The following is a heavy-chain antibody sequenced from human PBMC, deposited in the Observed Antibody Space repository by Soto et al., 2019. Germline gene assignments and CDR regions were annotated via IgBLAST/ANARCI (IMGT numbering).Heavy chain of an antibody. J-gene: IGHJ6*02. D-gene: IGHD6-13*01. V-gene: IGHV1-69*01. CDR1: GGTFSSYA. CDR2: IIPIFGTA. Sequence: QVQLVQSGAEVKKPGSSVKVSCKASGGTFSSYAISWVRQAPGQGLEWMGGIIPIFGTANYAQKFQGRVTITADESTSTAYMELSSLRSEDTAVYYCARYSSIAAAGDYYYGMDVWGQGTTVTVSS. CDR3: ARYSSIAAAGDYYYGMDV.